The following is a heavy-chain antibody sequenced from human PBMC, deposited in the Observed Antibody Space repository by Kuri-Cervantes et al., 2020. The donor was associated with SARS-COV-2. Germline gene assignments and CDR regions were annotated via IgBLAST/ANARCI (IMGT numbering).Heavy chain of an antibody. D-gene: IGHD3-3*01. J-gene: IGHJ3*02. CDR1: GFTFDDYG. CDR2: INSSSSYI. Sequence: GGSLRLSCAASGFTFDDYGMSWVRQAPGKGLEWVSSINSSSSYIYYADSVKGRFTISRDNAKNSLYLQMNSLRAEDTAVYYCARVAIFGVVSHDAFDIWGQGTMVTVSS. CDR3: ARVAIFGVVSHDAFDI. V-gene: IGHV3-21*01.